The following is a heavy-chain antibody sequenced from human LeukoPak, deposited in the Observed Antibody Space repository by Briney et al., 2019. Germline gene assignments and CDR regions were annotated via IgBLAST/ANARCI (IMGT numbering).Heavy chain of an antibody. CDR2: ISYDGSNK. CDR3: AKDRNSLIVGVMRY. J-gene: IGHJ4*02. Sequence: GRSLRLSCAASGFIFRNYGMHWVRQAPGKGLEWVAVISYDGSNKYYADSVKGRFTISRDNSKNTLYLQMNSLRAEDTAVYYCAKDRNSLIVGVMRYWGQGTLVTVSS. D-gene: IGHD1-26*01. V-gene: IGHV3-30*18. CDR1: GFIFRNYG.